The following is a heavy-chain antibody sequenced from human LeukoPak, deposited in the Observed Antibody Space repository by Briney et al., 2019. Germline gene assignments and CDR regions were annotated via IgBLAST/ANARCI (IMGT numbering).Heavy chain of an antibody. CDR3: AKDWGYSGYEIPGWFDY. CDR1: GFTFSSYA. J-gene: IGHJ4*02. Sequence: HTGGSLRLSCAASGFTFSSYAMSWVRQAPGKGLEWVSAISGSGGSTYYADSVKGRFTISRDNSKNTLYLQMNSPRAEDTAVYYCAKDWGYSGYEIPGWFDYWGQGTLVTVSS. V-gene: IGHV3-23*01. CDR2: ISGSGGST. D-gene: IGHD5-12*01.